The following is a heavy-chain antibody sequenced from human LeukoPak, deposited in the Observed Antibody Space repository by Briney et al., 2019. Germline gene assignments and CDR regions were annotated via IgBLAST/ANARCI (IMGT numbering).Heavy chain of an antibody. J-gene: IGHJ4*02. CDR2: INHSGST. Sequence: SETLSLTCAVYGGSFSGYYWSWIRQPPGKGLEWIGEINHSGSTNYNPSLKSRVTISVDTSKNQFSLKLSSVTAADTAVYYCARDSATYYFDYWGQGTLVTVSS. V-gene: IGHV4-34*01. CDR1: GGSFSGYY. CDR3: ARDSATYYFDY.